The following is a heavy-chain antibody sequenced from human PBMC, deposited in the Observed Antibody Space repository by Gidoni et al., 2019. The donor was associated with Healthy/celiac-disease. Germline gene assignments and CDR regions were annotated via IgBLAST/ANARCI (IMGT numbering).Heavy chain of an antibody. CDR3: ARALPSSFRPVPAAIRVMDV. D-gene: IGHD2-2*02. V-gene: IGHV3-30-3*01. Sequence: QVQLVESGGGVVQPGRSLRLSCSASGFTFRSYAMQWVRQAPGKGLEWLAVISYDGSNKYYADSVKGRFTISRDNSKNTLYLQMNSLRAEDTAVYYCARALPSSFRPVPAAIRVMDVWGKGTTVTVSS. CDR2: ISYDGSNK. CDR1: GFTFRSYA. J-gene: IGHJ6*03.